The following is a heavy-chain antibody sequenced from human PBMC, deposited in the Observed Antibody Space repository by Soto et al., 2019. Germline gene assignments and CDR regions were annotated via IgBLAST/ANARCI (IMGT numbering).Heavy chain of an antibody. Sequence: QVQLVESGGGVVQPGGSLRLSCLASGFGFSGYSMHWVRQAPGKGLDWVAVIKHDGSEIYYADSVKGRFTISKDDSKNTLHLQMNALRVDDTALYYCVSVGWGYSYGNGMDGWGKGTTVTVFS. CDR1: GFGFSGYS. CDR3: VSVGWGYSYGNGMDG. CDR2: IKHDGSEI. D-gene: IGHD5-18*01. V-gene: IGHV3-30-3*01. J-gene: IGHJ6*04.